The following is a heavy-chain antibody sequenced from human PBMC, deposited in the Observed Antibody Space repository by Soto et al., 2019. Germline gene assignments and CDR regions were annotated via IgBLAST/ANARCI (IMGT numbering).Heavy chain of an antibody. J-gene: IGHJ4*02. Sequence: SETLSLTCTVSGGSISSYYWSWIRQPPGKGLEWIGYIYYSGSTNYNPSLKSRVTISVDTSKNQFSLKLSSVTAADTAVYYCARHVLDFWSGSIYYFDYWGQGTLVTVSS. CDR1: GGSISSYY. CDR2: IYYSGST. CDR3: ARHVLDFWSGSIYYFDY. V-gene: IGHV4-59*01. D-gene: IGHD3-3*01.